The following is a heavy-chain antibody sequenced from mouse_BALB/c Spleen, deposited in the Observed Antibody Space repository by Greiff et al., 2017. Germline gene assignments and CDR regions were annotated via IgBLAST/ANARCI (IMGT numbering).Heavy chain of an antibody. CDR2: ISSGSSTI. Sequence: EVQGVESGGGLVQPGGSRKLSCAASGFTFSSFGMHWVRQAPEKGLEWVAYISSGSSTIYYADTVKGRFTISRDNPKNTLFLQMTSLRSEDTAMYYCARRGAHYSYAMDDWGQGTSVTVSS. CDR3: ARRGAHYSYAMDD. V-gene: IGHV5-17*02. CDR1: GFTFSSFG. D-gene: IGHD1-2*01. J-gene: IGHJ4*01.